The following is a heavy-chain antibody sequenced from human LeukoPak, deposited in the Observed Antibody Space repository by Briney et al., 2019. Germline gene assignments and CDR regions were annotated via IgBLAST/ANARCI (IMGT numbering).Heavy chain of an antibody. V-gene: IGHV4-39*07. J-gene: IGHJ5*02. D-gene: IGHD6-13*01. Sequence: PSETLSLTCTVSGGSISSSSYYWGWIRQPPGKGLEWIGEINHSGSTNYNPSLKSRVTISVDTSKNQFSLKLSSVTAADTAVYYCARYGLAAAPHKLFDPWGQGTLVTVSS. CDR1: GGSISSSSYY. CDR2: INHSGST. CDR3: ARYGLAAAPHKLFDP.